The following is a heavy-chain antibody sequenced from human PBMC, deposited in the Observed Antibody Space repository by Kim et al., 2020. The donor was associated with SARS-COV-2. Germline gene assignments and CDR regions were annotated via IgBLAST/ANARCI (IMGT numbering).Heavy chain of an antibody. V-gene: IGHV1-2*02. Sequence: ASVKVSCKASGYTFTGYYMHWVRQAPGQGLEWMGWINPNSGGTNYAQKFQGRVTMTRDTSISTAYMELSRLRSDDTAVYYCARMKELERDDKAEVAFDIWGQGTMVTVSS. CDR3: ARMKELERDDKAEVAFDI. CDR2: INPNSGGT. J-gene: IGHJ3*02. CDR1: GYTFTGYY. D-gene: IGHD1-1*01.